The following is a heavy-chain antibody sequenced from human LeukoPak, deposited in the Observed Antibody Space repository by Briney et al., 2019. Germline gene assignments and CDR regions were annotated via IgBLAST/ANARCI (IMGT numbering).Heavy chain of an antibody. D-gene: IGHD6-19*01. CDR1: GFTFSNYA. J-gene: IGHJ6*02. Sequence: GGSLRLSCAASGFTFSNYAMSWVRQAPGKGLEWVSAISGSGGSTYYADSVKGRFTISRDNSKNTPYLQMNSLRAEDTAVYYCAKGSYSSGWYASYYYYGMDVWGQGTTVTVSS. CDR3: AKGSYSSGWYASYYYYGMDV. V-gene: IGHV3-23*01. CDR2: ISGSGGST.